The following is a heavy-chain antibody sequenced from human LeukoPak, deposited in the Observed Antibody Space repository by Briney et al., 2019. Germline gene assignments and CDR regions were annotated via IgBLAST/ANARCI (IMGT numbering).Heavy chain of an antibody. CDR3: ARDPSRGYCSGGSCYFFMVNWFDP. Sequence: ASVKVSCKASGYTFTGYYMHWVRQALGQGLEWMGWINPNSGGTNYAPKFLGRVTMTRDTSISTAYMELSRLRSDDTAVYYCARDPSRGYCSGGSCYFFMVNWFDPWGQGTLVTVSS. CDR1: GYTFTGYY. D-gene: IGHD2-15*01. CDR2: INPNSGGT. J-gene: IGHJ5*02. V-gene: IGHV1-2*02.